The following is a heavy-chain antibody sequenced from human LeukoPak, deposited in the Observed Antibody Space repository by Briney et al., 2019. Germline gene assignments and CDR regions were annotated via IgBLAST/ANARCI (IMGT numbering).Heavy chain of an antibody. V-gene: IGHV3-21*01. J-gene: IGHJ4*02. CDR2: ISSSSYI. CDR3: ARVHTLLYDFWGGYSDY. CDR1: GFTFSSYA. Sequence: PGGSLRLSCAASGFTFSSYAMNWVRQAPGKGLEWVSSISSSSYIYYADSVKGRFTISRDNAKNSLYLQMNSLRAEDTAMYYCARVHTLLYDFWGGYSDYWGQGTLVTVSS. D-gene: IGHD3-3*01.